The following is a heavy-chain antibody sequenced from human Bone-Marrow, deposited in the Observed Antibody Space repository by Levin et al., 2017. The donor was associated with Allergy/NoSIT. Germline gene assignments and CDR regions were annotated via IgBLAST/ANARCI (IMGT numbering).Heavy chain of an antibody. J-gene: IGHJ4*02. Sequence: QPGGSLRLSCAASGFTFSRSGMHWVRQAPGKGLEWVAIIWFDGSNEYYADSVKGRFTISRDNSKNTLSLQMNSLRVDDTAVYYCARDKNTGYIDYWGQGTLVTVSS. D-gene: IGHD5-12*01. CDR1: GFTFSRSG. CDR2: IWFDGSNE. CDR3: ARDKNTGYIDY. V-gene: IGHV3-33*01.